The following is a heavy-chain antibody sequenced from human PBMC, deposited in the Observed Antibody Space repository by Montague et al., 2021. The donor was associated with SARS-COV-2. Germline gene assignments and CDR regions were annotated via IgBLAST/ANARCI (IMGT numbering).Heavy chain of an antibody. V-gene: IGHV4-61*01. CDR3: ARTRFESCGYYIPPFDY. Sequence: SETLSLTCTVSGGSVSSGSYFWNWIRHPPGKGLEWFGYKYYRASTKSXXXVERRITISVDKSKNQFSLKLTSVTAADTTVYYCARTRFESCGYYIPPFDYWGQGTLVTVSS. CDR1: GGSVSSGSYF. D-gene: IGHD3-22*01. CDR2: KYYRAST. J-gene: IGHJ4*02.